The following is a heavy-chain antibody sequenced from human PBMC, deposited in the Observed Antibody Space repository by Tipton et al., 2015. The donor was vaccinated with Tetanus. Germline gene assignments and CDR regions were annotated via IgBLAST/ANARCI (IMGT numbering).Heavy chain of an antibody. V-gene: IGHV4-61*08. CDR1: GASVRAGDYS. D-gene: IGHD1-1*01. CDR3: ARANNEFPKKGPFDS. Sequence: GLVKPSETLSLTCTVSGASVRAGDYSWNWIRQPPGKGLEWLEYVSYSGRTNSNYFLKSRITILQETSKNQFSLRLTSVTAADTAVYYRARANNEFPKKGPFDSWGQGSLVIVSS. CDR2: VSYSGRT. J-gene: IGHJ4*02.